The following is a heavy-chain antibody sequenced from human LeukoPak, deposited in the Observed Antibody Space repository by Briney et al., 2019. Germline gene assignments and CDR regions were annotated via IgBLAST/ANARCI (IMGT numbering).Heavy chain of an antibody. V-gene: IGHV4-59*01. CDR3: ARLTGYSSESWFDP. J-gene: IGHJ5*02. CDR2: IYYSGYT. CDR1: GGSISSYY. Sequence: SETLSLTCTVSGGSISSYYWSWIRQPPGKGLEWIGYIYYSGYTNYNPSLKSRVTISVDTSKNQFSLKLSSVTAADTAVYYCARLTGYSSESWFDPWGQGTLVTVSS. D-gene: IGHD3-9*01.